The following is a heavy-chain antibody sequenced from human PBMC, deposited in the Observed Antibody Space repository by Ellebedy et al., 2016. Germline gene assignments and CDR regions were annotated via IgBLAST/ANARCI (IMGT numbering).Heavy chain of an antibody. V-gene: IGHV1-8*01. J-gene: IGHJ4*02. Sequence: ASVKVSCKASGYTFTSYDINWVRQATGQGLEWMGWMNPNSGNTGYAQKFQGRVTMTEDTSTDTAYMELSRLRSDDTAVYYCARDPFDYWGQGTLVTVSS. CDR1: GYTFTSYD. CDR3: ARDPFDY. CDR2: MNPNSGNT.